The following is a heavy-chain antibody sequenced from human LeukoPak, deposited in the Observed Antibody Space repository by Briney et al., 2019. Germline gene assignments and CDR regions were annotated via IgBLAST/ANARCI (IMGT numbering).Heavy chain of an antibody. CDR3: ARSAAYYDFWSGYYDTNYYYYMDV. V-gene: IGHV4-34*01. CDR1: GGSFSGYY. J-gene: IGHJ6*03. D-gene: IGHD3-3*01. CDR2: INHSGST. Sequence: PSETLSLTCAVYGGSFSGYYWSWIRQPPGKGLEWIGEINHSGSTNYNPSLKSRVTISVDTSKNQFSLKLSSVTAADTAVYYCARSAAYYDFWSGYYDTNYYYYMDVWGKGTTVTVSS.